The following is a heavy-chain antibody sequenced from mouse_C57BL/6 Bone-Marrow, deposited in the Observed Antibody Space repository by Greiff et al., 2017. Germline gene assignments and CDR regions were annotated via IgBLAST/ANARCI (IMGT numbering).Heavy chain of an antibody. Sequence: EVQLQESGPGLVKPSQSLSFTCSVTGYSITSGYYWNWIRQFPGNKLEWMGYISYDGSNNYNPSLKNRISFTRDTSKNQFFLKLNSVTTEDTATYYCAREKVFYYGKDYFDYWGQGTTLTVSS. CDR3: AREKVFYYGKDYFDY. CDR1: GYSITSGYY. V-gene: IGHV3-6*01. CDR2: ISYDGSN. D-gene: IGHD1-1*01. J-gene: IGHJ2*01.